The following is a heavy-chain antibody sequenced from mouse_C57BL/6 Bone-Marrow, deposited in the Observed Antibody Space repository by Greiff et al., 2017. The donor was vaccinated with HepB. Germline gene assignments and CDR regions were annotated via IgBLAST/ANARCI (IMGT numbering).Heavy chain of an antibody. J-gene: IGHJ3*01. V-gene: IGHV6-3*01. D-gene: IGHD3-2*02. CDR2: IRLKSDNYAT. CDR3: TGDSSGPSWFAY. CDR1: GFTFSNYW. Sequence: DVMLVESGGGLVQPGGSMKLSCVASGFTFSNYWMNWVRQSPEKGLEWVAQIRLKSDNYATHYAESVKGRFTISRDDSKSSVYLQMNNVRAEDTGIYCCTGDSSGPSWFAYWGQGTLVTVSA.